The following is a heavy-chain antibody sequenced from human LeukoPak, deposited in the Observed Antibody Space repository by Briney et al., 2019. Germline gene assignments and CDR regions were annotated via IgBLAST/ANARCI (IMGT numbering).Heavy chain of an antibody. V-gene: IGHV1-46*01. D-gene: IGHD3-16*02. CDR1: GYTFTSYY. CDR3: ARVPGYYDYVWGSYRQGWFDP. J-gene: IGHJ5*02. Sequence: VASVKVSCKASGYTFTSYYMHWVRQAPGQGLEWMGIINPSGGSTSYAQKFQGRVTMTRDTSTSTVYMELSSLRSEDTAVYYCARVPGYYDYVWGSYRQGWFDPWGQGTLVTVSS. CDR2: INPSGGST.